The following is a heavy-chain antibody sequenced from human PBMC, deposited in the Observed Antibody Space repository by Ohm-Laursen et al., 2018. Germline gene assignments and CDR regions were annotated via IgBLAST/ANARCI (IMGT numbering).Heavy chain of an antibody. J-gene: IGHJ4*02. CDR2: IWYDGSNK. Sequence: SLRLSCTASGFIFRNFGMHWVRQAPGKGLEWVAAIWYDGSNKYYADSVKGRFTISRDNAKNSLYLQMNSLRAEDTAVYYCARNIPFDYWGQGTLVTVSS. D-gene: IGHD1/OR15-1a*01. V-gene: IGHV3-33*03. CDR3: ARNIPFDY. CDR1: GFIFRNFG.